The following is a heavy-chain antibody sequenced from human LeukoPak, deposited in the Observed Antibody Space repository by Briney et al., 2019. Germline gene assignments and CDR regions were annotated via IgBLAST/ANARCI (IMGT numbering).Heavy chain of an antibody. CDR3: ARGGRIAAAGIYYYYYYMDV. Sequence: AGGSLRLSCAASGFTFSSYWMHWVRQAPGKGLVWVSRINSDGSSTSYADSVKGRFTISRDNAKNTLYLQMNSLRAEDTAVYYCARGGRIAAAGIYYYYYYMDVWGKGTTVTISS. D-gene: IGHD6-13*01. CDR2: INSDGSST. V-gene: IGHV3-74*01. CDR1: GFTFSSYW. J-gene: IGHJ6*03.